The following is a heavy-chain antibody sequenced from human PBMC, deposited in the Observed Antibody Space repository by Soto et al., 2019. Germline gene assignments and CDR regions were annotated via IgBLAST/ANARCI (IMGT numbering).Heavy chain of an antibody. D-gene: IGHD2-2*01. Sequence: ASVKVSCKASGGTFSRYAISWVRQAPGQGLEWMGGIIPIFGTANYAQKFQGRVTITADESTSTAYMELSSLRSEDTAVYYCARARLGYCSSTSCYQGYYYYGMDVWGQGTTVTVSS. CDR1: GGTFSRYA. J-gene: IGHJ6*02. CDR2: IIPIFGTA. CDR3: ARARLGYCSSTSCYQGYYYYGMDV. V-gene: IGHV1-69*13.